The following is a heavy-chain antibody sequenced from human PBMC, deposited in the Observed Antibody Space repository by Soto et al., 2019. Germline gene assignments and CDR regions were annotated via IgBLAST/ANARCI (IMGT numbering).Heavy chain of an antibody. CDR3: ARDSATLGMDV. J-gene: IGHJ6*02. V-gene: IGHV4-39*07. CDR2: IYYSGST. D-gene: IGHD5-12*01. CDR1: GGSISSSSYY. Sequence: PSETLSLTCTASGGSISSSSYYWGWIRQPPGKGLEWIGSIYYSGSTYYNPSLKSRVTISVDTSKNQFSLKLRSVTAADTAVYYCARDSATLGMDVWGQGTTVTVSS.